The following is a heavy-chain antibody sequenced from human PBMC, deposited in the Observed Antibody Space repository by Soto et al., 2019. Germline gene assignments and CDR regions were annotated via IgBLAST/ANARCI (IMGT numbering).Heavy chain of an antibody. CDR1: GFTFSSYA. CDR2: ISGSGGSS. D-gene: IGHD5-18*01. Sequence: LRLSCAASGFTFSSYAMSWVRQAPGKGLEWVSAISGSGGSSYYADSVKGRFTISRDNSKNTLYLQMNSLRAEDTAVYYCAKTTRGYSYGYVYWGQGTLVTVSS. CDR3: AKTTRGYSYGYVY. J-gene: IGHJ4*02. V-gene: IGHV3-23*01.